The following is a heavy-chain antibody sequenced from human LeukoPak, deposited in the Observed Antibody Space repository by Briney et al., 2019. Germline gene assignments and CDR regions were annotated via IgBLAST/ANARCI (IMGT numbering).Heavy chain of an antibody. J-gene: IGHJ4*02. CDR1: GYTFTSYY. CDR3: ARARSTIFGVVIIQYYFDY. CDR2: INPSGGST. D-gene: IGHD3-3*01. V-gene: IGHV1-46*01. Sequence: RASVKVSCKASGYTFTSYYMHWVRQAPGQGLEWMGIINPSGGSTSYAQKFQGRVTMTRDTSTSTVYMELSSLRSEDTAVYYCARARSTIFGVVIIQYYFDYWGQGTLVTVSS.